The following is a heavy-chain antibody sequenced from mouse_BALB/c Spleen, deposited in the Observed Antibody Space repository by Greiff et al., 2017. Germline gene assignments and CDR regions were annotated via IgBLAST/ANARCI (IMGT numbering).Heavy chain of an antibody. Sequence: QVTLKVSGPGILQPSQTLSLTCSFSGFSLSTSGMGVSWIRQPSGKGLEWLAHIYWDDDKRYNPSLKSRLTTSKDTSSNQVFLKITSVDTADTATYYGARRAYYGNYYAMDYWGQGTSVTVSS. CDR1: GFSLSTSGMG. CDR2: IYWDDDK. V-gene: IGHV8-12*01. J-gene: IGHJ4*01. D-gene: IGHD2-10*01. CDR3: ARRAYYGNYYAMDY.